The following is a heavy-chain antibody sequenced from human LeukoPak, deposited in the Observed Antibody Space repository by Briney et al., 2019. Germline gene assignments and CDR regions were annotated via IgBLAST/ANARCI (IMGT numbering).Heavy chain of an antibody. V-gene: IGHV1-18*01. CDR1: GHTFTSYG. CDR3: ARDDCSSASCYLAY. CDR2: ISAYNGNT. D-gene: IGHD2-2*01. Sequence: ASVKVSCKASGHTFTSYGISWVRQAPGQGLEWMGWISAYNGNTNSAQKFQGRVTMTTDTSTSTVYMELRSLRSDDTAVYYCARDDCSSASCYLAYWGQGTLVTVSS. J-gene: IGHJ4*02.